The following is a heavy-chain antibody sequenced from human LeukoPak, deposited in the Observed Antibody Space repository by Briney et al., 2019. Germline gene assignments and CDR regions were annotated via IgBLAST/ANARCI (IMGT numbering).Heavy chain of an antibody. Sequence: SQTLSLTCTVSGGSISSGGYYWSWNRQHPGKGLEWIGYIYYSGSTYYNPSLKSRVTISVDTSKNQFSLKLSSVTAADTAVYYCARAGGVVVPAALTFDYWGQGTLVTVSS. CDR3: ARAGGVVVPAALTFDY. D-gene: IGHD2-2*01. CDR2: IYYSGST. CDR1: GGSISSGGYY. J-gene: IGHJ4*02. V-gene: IGHV4-31*03.